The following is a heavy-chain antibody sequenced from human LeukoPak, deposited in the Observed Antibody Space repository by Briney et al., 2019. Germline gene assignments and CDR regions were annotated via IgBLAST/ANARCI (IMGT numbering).Heavy chain of an antibody. V-gene: IGHV4-31*03. Sequence: SETLSLTCTVSGGSISSGGYYWSWIRQHPGKGLEWIGYIYYSGSTYYNPSLKSRVTISVDTSKNQFSLKLSSVTAADTAVYYCARDTPYYDILTFDYWGQGTLVTVSS. CDR3: ARDTPYYDILTFDY. CDR2: IYYSGST. CDR1: GGSISSGGYY. D-gene: IGHD3-9*01. J-gene: IGHJ4*02.